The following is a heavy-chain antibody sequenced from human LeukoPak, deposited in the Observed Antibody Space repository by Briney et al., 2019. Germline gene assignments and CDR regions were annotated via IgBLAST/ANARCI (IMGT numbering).Heavy chain of an antibody. CDR1: GGSISSYY. CDR3: ARLVGRYYDSSGYLSNYYYGMDV. D-gene: IGHD3-22*01. V-gene: IGHV4-4*07. Sequence: SETLSLTCTVSGGSISSYYWSWIRQPAGKGLEWIGRIYTSGSTNSNPSLKSRVTMSVDTSKNQFSLKLSSVTAADTAVYYCARLVGRYYDSSGYLSNYYYGMDVWGQGTTVTVSS. J-gene: IGHJ6*02. CDR2: IYTSGST.